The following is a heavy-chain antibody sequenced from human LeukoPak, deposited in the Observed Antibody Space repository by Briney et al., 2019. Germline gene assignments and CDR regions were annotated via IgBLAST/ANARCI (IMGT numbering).Heavy chain of an antibody. D-gene: IGHD6-6*01. CDR2: IYHSGST. V-gene: IGHV4-30-2*01. J-gene: IGHJ5*02. CDR3: ARGSSVAARCWFDP. CDR1: GGSISSGGYY. Sequence: PSETLSLTCTVSGGSISSGGYYWSWIRQPPGKGLEWIGYIYHSGSTYYNPSLKSRVTISVDRSRNQFSLKLSSVTAADTAVYYCARGSSVAARCWFDPWGQGTLVTVSS.